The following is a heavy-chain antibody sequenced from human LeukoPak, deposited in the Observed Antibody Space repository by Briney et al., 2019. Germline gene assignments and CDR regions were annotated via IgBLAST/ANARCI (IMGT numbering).Heavy chain of an antibody. V-gene: IGHV4-39*01. CDR3: ATWDSGRYSQIDN. J-gene: IGHJ4*02. CDR1: GGPLSSSSYY. CDR2: IYYAGDT. Sequence: SGTLSLTCTVSGGPLSSSSYYWGWVRQSPETGLECLGTIYYAGDTYYNPSLESRLTISVDTSKNQFSLKLRSVTAADTAVYYCATWDSGRYSQIDNWGQGTLVTVSS. D-gene: IGHD1-26*01.